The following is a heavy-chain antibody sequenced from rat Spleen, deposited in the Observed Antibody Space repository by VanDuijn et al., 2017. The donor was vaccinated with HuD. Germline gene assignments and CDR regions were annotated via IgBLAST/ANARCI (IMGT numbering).Heavy chain of an antibody. V-gene: IGHV5-29*01. Sequence: EVQLVESDGGLVQPGRSLKLSCAASGFTFSDYYMAWVRQAPTKGLEWVATISYDGSSTYYRDSVKGRFTISRDNAKSTLYLQMDSLRSEDTATYYCARRGMVITTFDYWGQGVMVTVSS. J-gene: IGHJ2*01. CDR1: GFTFSDYY. D-gene: IGHD1-12*03. CDR3: ARRGMVITTFDY. CDR2: ISYDGSST.